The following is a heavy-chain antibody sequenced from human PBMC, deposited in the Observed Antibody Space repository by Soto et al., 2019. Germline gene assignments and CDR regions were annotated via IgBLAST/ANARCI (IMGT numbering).Heavy chain of an antibody. CDR1: GFTFSSYA. CDR3: AKSMVVVPLLLTH. V-gene: IGHV3-23*01. Sequence: EVQLLESGGGLVQPGGSLRLSCAASGFTFSSYAMSWVRQAPGKGLEWVSAISGSGGSTYYADSVKGRFTISRDNSKNTLYRQMNSLIAEDTAIYYFAKSMVVVPLLLTHWGQGTLVTVSS. J-gene: IGHJ4*02. D-gene: IGHD2-2*01. CDR2: ISGSGGST.